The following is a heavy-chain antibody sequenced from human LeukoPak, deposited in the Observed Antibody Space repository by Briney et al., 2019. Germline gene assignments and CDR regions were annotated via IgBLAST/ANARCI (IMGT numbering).Heavy chain of an antibody. J-gene: IGHJ4*02. Sequence: ASVKVSCKVSGYTLTELSMHWVRQAPGKGLEWMGGFDPEDGETIYAQKFQGRVTMTEDTSTDTAYMELSSLRSEDPAVYYCATAVATNQDYFDYWGQGTLVTVSS. CDR3: ATAVATNQDYFDY. CDR2: FDPEDGET. D-gene: IGHD5-12*01. CDR1: GYTLTELS. V-gene: IGHV1-24*01.